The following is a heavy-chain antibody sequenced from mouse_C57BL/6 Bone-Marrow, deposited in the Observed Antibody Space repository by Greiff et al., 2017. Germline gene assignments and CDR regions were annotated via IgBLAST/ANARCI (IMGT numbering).Heavy chain of an antibody. CDR3: ARSEDYGYAMDY. D-gene: IGHD2-4*01. V-gene: IGHV1-19*01. CDR2: INPYNGGP. J-gene: IGHJ4*01. Sequence: VQLQQSGPVLVKPGASVKMSCKASGYTFTDYYMNWVKQSHGKSLEWIGVINPYNGGPSYNQKFKGKATLTVDKSSSTAYMELNSLTSEDSAVYYCARSEDYGYAMDYWGQGTSVTVSS. CDR1: GYTFTDYY.